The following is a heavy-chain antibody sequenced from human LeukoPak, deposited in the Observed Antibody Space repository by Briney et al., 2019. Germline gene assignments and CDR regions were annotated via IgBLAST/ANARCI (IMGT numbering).Heavy chain of an antibody. Sequence: GGPLRLSCAASGFFFSDYYMSWMRQAPGKGLEWVSYIDGSSSNMYYADSVKGRFTISRHNAKNSLYLQMNSLRGEDTAVYYCVRAYTRGYSDDFDYWGQGTLVTVSS. J-gene: IGHJ4*02. CDR3: VRAYTRGYSDDFDY. CDR2: IDGSSSNM. CDR1: GFFFSDYY. V-gene: IGHV3-11*01. D-gene: IGHD3-22*01.